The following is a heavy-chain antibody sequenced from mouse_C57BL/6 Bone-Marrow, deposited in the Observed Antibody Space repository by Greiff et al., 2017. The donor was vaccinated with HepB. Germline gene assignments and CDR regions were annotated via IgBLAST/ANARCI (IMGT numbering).Heavy chain of an antibody. CDR1: GFNIKDDY. J-gene: IGHJ1*03. CDR2: IDPENGDT. Sequence: EVQVVESGAELVRPGASVKLSCTASGFNIKDDYMHWVKQRPEQGLEWIGWIDPENGDTEYASKFQGKATITADTSSNTAYLQLSSLTSEDTAVYYCTVITTVVATDWYFDVWGTGTTVTVSS. V-gene: IGHV14-4*01. D-gene: IGHD1-1*01. CDR3: TVITTVVATDWYFDV.